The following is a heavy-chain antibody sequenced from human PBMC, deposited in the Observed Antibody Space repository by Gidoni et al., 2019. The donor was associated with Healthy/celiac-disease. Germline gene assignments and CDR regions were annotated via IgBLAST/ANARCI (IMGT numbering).Heavy chain of an antibody. CDR3: ARDLRYCSSTSCHTLVHYYGMDV. Sequence: QVQLVQSGAEVKKPGASVKVSCKASGYTFTGYYMHWVRQAPGQGLEWMGWINPNSGGTNYAQKFQGRVTMTRDTSISTAYMELSRLRSDDTAVYYCARDLRYCSSTSCHTLVHYYGMDVWGQGTTVTVSS. CDR1: GYTFTGYY. CDR2: INPNSGGT. V-gene: IGHV1-2*02. J-gene: IGHJ6*02. D-gene: IGHD2-2*01.